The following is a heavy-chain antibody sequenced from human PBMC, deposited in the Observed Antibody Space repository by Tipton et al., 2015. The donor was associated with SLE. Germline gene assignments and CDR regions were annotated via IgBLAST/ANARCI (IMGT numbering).Heavy chain of an antibody. V-gene: IGHV4-34*01. Sequence: TLSLTCTVYGGSFSGYYWCWIRQPPGKGLEWIGEINHSGSTNYNPSLKSRVTISVYTSKNQFSLKLNSVPAADTAVYDCAWSGGNSCVFAIWGQGTLLSVPS. J-gene: IGHJ3*02. D-gene: IGHD4-23*01. CDR2: INHSGST. CDR3: AWSGGNSCVFAI. CDR1: GGSFSGYY.